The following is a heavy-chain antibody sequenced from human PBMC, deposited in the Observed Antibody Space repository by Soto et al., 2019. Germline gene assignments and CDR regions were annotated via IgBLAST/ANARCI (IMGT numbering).Heavy chain of an antibody. CDR1: GFTFSSSW. CDR2: ISGSGGST. D-gene: IGHD2-2*02. Sequence: GGSLRLSCAASGFTFSSSWMHWVCQAPGKGLEWVSAISGSGGSTYYADSVKGRFTISRDNSKNTLYLQMNSLRAEDTAVYYCATVPVVPAAIRRDYYGMDVWGQGTTVTVSS. J-gene: IGHJ6*02. CDR3: ATVPVVPAAIRRDYYGMDV. V-gene: IGHV3-23*01.